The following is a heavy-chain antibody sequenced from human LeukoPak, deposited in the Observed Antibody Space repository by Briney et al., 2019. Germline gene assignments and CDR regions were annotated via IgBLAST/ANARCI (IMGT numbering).Heavy chain of an antibody. CDR2: IYTSGST. V-gene: IGHV4-4*07. D-gene: IGHD1-26*01. CDR1: GGSISSYY. J-gene: IGHJ6*03. Sequence: PSETLSLTCTVSGGSISSYYWSWIRQPAGKGLEWIGRIYTSGSTNYNPSLKSRVTISVDKSKNQFSLKLSSVTAADTAVYYCARGIGATNRYYYYYYYMDVWGKGNTVTVSS. CDR3: ARGIGATNRYYYYYYYMDV.